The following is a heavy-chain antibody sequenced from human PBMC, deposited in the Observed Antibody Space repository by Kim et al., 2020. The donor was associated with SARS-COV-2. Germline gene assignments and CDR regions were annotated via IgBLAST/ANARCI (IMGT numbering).Heavy chain of an antibody. Sequence: SETLSLTCSVSGGSMNDYYWSWVRQCAGKGLEWIGRIYSSGTTNYNPSLTRRVTVSLDLSENRFSLELTSVTAADTAVYYCARVGCSSDTSYTRVIEVRGQGTTVTV. CDR3: ARVGCSSDTSYTRVIEV. V-gene: IGHV4-4*07. D-gene: IGHD2-2*01. CDR1: GGSMNDYY. CDR2: IYSSGTT. J-gene: IGHJ6*02.